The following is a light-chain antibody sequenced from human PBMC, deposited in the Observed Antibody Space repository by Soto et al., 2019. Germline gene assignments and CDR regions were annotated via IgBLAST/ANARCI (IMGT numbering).Light chain of an antibody. V-gene: IGKV2-28*01. CDR1: QSLLHSSGYNY. Sequence: DIVMTQSPLSLPVTPGEPASISCRSSQSLLHSSGYNYLDWYLQKAGQSLQLLIYLGSNRASGVPDRFSGRGSGTDFTLKISRVEAEDVGIYYCMQALQTPITFGQGTRLEIK. CDR2: LGS. J-gene: IGKJ5*01. CDR3: MQALQTPIT.